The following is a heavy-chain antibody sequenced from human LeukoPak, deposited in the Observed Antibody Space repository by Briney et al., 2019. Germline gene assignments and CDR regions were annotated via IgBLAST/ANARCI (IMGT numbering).Heavy chain of an antibody. CDR3: GRIFMDLVVVVADAFDI. D-gene: IGHD2-15*01. CDR2: IYHSGST. CDR1: GGSISSYY. V-gene: IGHV4-59*06. Sequence: SETLSLTCTVSGGSISSYYWSWIRQPPGKGLEWIGYIYHSGSTYYNPSLKSRLTISVDTSKNQFSLKLSSVTAADTAVYYCGRIFMDLVVVVADAFDIWGQGTMVTVSS. J-gene: IGHJ3*02.